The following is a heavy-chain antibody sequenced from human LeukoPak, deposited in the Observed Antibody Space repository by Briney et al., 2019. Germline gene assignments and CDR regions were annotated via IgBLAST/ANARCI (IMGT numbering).Heavy chain of an antibody. CDR1: GFTFSSYW. V-gene: IGHV3-7*01. CDR3: ARARAITIFGVVKGSGAFDI. J-gene: IGHJ3*02. D-gene: IGHD3-3*01. Sequence: GGSLRLSCAASGFTFSSYWMSWVRQAPGKGLEWVANIKQDGSEKYYVDSVKGRFTISRDNAKNSLYLQMNSLRAEDTAVYYCARARAITIFGVVKGSGAFDIWGQGTMVTVSS. CDR2: IKQDGSEK.